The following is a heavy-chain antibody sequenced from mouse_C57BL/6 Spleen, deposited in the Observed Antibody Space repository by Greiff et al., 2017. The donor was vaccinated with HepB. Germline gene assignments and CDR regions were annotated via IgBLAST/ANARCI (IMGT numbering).Heavy chain of an antibody. Sequence: QVQLQQSGPELVKPGASVKISCKASGYAFSSSWMNWVKQRHGKGLEWIGRIYPGDGDTNYNGKFKGKATLTADKSSSTANMPLSGLTSEYSAVYCCARRIEYYYGSSYHHWYFDVWGKGTTVTVSS. V-gene: IGHV1-82*01. CDR2: IYPGDGDT. J-gene: IGHJ1*03. CDR3: ARRIEYYYGSSYHHWYFDV. D-gene: IGHD1-1*01. CDR1: GYAFSSSW.